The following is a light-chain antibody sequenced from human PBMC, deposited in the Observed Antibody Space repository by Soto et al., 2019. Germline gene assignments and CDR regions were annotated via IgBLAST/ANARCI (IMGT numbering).Light chain of an antibody. J-gene: IGLJ1*01. CDR3: QSYDSSLSGLYV. CDR1: SSNIGAGYD. V-gene: IGLV1-40*01. CDR2: GNS. Sequence: QAVLRAPPSVSVDLGQGVAIFCTGSSSNIGAGYDVHWYQQLPGTAPKLLIYGNSNRPSGVPDRFSGSKSGTSASLAITGLQAEDEADYYCQSYDSSLSGLYVFGTGTKVTVL.